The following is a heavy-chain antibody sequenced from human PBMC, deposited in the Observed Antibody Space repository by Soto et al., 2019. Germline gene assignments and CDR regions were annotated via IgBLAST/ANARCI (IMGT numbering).Heavy chain of an antibody. J-gene: IGHJ5*02. CDR3: AKSGLRFSPLNWFDP. Sequence: PGGSLILSCAASGFTFSSYAMSWVRQAPGKGLEWVSAISGSGGSTYYADSVKGRFTISRDNSKNTLYLQMNSLRAEDTAVYYCAKSGLRFSPLNWFDPWGQGTLVTVSS. CDR1: GFTFSSYA. D-gene: IGHD5-12*01. CDR2: ISGSGGST. V-gene: IGHV3-23*01.